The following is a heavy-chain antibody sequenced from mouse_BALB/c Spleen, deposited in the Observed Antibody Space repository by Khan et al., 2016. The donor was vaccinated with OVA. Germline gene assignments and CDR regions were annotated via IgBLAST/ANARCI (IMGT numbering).Heavy chain of an antibody. CDR3: ARIYGSDFDY. CDR2: INPHIGET. Sequence: EVQLQQSGPELVKPGASVKISCKASGYSFTGYFIHWVMQSHGKSLEWIGRINPHIGETFYNQKFRGKATLTVDESSSTAHIVLRSLASEDSSVYFCARIYGSDFDYWGQGTTLTVSS. V-gene: IGHV1-20*02. D-gene: IGHD1-1*01. CDR1: GYSFTGYF. J-gene: IGHJ2*01.